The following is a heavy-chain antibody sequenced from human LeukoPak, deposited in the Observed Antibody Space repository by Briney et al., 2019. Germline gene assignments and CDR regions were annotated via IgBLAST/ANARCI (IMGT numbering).Heavy chain of an antibody. J-gene: IGHJ4*02. V-gene: IGHV4-59*01. CDR3: ARATDDGGNTYYFDY. CDR2: IYYSGST. D-gene: IGHD4-23*01. CDR1: GGSLSSYY. Sequence: PSETLSLTCTVSGGSLSSYYWSWIRQPPGKGLEWIGYIYYSGSTNYNPSLKSRVTISVDTSKNQFSLKLSSVTAAGTAVYYCARATDDGGNTYYFDYWGQGTLVTVSS.